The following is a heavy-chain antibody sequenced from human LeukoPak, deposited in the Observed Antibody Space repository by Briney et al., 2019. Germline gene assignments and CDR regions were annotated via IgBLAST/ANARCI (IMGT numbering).Heavy chain of an antibody. D-gene: IGHD3-10*01. CDR1: GGSISSYY. J-gene: IGHJ6*02. V-gene: IGHV4-59*01. Sequence: HSETLSLTCGASGGSISSYYWSWIRQPPGEGLGWSGYIYYSGSTNYNPSLKSRVTISVDTSKNQFSLKLSSVTAADTAVYYCARGSWGFGELYYGMDVWGQGTTVTVSS. CDR3: ARGSWGFGELYYGMDV. CDR2: IYYSGST.